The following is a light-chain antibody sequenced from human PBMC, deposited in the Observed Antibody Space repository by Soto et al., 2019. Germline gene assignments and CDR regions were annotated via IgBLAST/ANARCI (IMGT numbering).Light chain of an antibody. Sequence: EIVMTQSPGTLSVSPGERATLSCRASQSVYSKLAWYQQKVGQAPSLLIYDASTRATGIPARFSGSGSGTEFTLTISSLQSEDFAVYYCQQYNNWPPWTFGQGTKVEI. J-gene: IGKJ1*01. CDR3: QQYNNWPPWT. CDR2: DAS. V-gene: IGKV3-15*01. CDR1: QSVYSK.